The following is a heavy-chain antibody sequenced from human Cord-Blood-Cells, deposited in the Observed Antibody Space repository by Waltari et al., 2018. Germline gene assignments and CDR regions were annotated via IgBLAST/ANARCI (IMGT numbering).Heavy chain of an antibody. CDR2: KWKDGSNK. CDR1: GFTFSSSG. CDR3: ARGGYYYDG. V-gene: IGHV3-33*01. Sequence: QVQLVESGGGVVQPGRSLRLPCAASGFTFSSSGLHWVRQAPGKGLEWVAVKWKDGSNKYYADSVKGRFTISRDNSKNTLYLQMNSLRAEDTAVYYCARGGYYYDGWGQGTLVTVSS. D-gene: IGHD3-22*01. J-gene: IGHJ4*02.